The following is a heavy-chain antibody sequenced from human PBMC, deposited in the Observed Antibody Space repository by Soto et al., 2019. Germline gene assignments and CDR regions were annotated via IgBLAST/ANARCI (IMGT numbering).Heavy chain of an antibody. CDR1: GYTFTSYY. J-gene: IGHJ4*02. V-gene: IGHV1-18*04. CDR2: ISAYNGNT. Sequence: ASVKVSCKASGYTFTSYYMHWVRQAPGRGLEWMGWISAYNGNTNYAQKLQGRVTMTTDTSTSTAYMELRSLRSDDTAVYYCASSDTQPGLFDYWGQGTLVTVSS. CDR3: ASSDTQPGLFDY.